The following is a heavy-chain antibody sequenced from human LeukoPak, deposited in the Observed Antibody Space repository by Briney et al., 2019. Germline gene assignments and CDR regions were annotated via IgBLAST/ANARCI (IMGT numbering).Heavy chain of an antibody. V-gene: IGHV4-39*07. J-gene: IGHJ4*02. D-gene: IGHD3-10*01. CDR1: GGSISSSSYY. Sequence: SETLSLTCTVSGGSISSSSYYWGWIRQPPGKGLEWIGSIYYSGSTYYNPSLKSRVTISVDTSKNQFSLKLGSVTAADTAVYYCARAVLLWFGDNSYYFDYWGQGTLVTVPS. CDR3: ARAVLLWFGDNSYYFDY. CDR2: IYYSGST.